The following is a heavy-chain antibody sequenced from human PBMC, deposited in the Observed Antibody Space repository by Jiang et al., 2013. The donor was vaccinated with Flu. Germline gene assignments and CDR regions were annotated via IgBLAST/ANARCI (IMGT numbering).Heavy chain of an antibody. J-gene: IGHJ4*02. CDR3: ARVGYYYDSSGYYYFLDY. V-gene: IGHV4-34*01. D-gene: IGHD3-22*01. Sequence: LLKPSETLSLTCAVYGGSFSGYYWSWIRQPPGKGLEWIGEINHSGSTNYNPSLKSRVTISVDTSKNQFSLKLSSVTAADTAVYYCARVGYYYDSSGYYYFLDYWGQGTLVTVSS. CDR1: GGSFSGYY. CDR2: INHSGST.